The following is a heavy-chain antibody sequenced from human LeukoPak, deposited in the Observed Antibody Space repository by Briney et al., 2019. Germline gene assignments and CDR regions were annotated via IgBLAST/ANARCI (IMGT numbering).Heavy chain of an antibody. CDR3: ARDPYNGYYGDDYYYYMDV. Sequence: SGGSLRLSCAASGFTFSNYNMNWVRQTPGKGLEWVSSITRDSIYTFYADSVKGRFAISRDNAKNSLSLQMSSLRAEDTAVYYCARDPYNGYYGDDYYYYMDVWGKGTTVTISS. J-gene: IGHJ6*03. V-gene: IGHV3-21*01. CDR1: GFTFSNYN. CDR2: ITRDSIYT. D-gene: IGHD4-17*01.